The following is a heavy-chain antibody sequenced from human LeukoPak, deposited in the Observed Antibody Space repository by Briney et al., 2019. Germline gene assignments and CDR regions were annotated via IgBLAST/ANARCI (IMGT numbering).Heavy chain of an antibody. CDR2: INPNSGGT. J-gene: IGHJ5*02. CDR1: GYTFTGYY. V-gene: IGHV1-2*02. D-gene: IGHD3-22*01. Sequence: ASVKVSCKASGYTFTGYYMHWVRQAPGQGLEWMGWINPNSGGTNYAQKFQGRVTMTRDTSTSTAYMELRSLRSDDTAVYYCARDLVPQYYYDSSGYPVFDPWGQGTLVTVSS. CDR3: ARDLVPQYYYDSSGYPVFDP.